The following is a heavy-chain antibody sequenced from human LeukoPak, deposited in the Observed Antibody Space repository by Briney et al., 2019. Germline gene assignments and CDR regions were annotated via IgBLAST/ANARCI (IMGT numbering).Heavy chain of an antibody. CDR2: LHYTGGT. D-gene: IGHD2-2*03. V-gene: IGHV4-39*01. CDR1: GGSINIGLIY. J-gene: IGHJ4*02. Sequence: SETLSLTCTVSGGSINIGLIYWGWIRQSPGKGLELIGSLHYTGGTYYNPSLTGRVTISADTSKNQFSLTLRFMSAADTAVYYCVRLGYCSSTSCYPDYWGQGALVTVAS. CDR3: VRLGYCSSTSCYPDY.